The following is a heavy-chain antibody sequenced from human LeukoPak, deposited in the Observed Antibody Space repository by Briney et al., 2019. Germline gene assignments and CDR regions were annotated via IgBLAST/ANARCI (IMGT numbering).Heavy chain of an antibody. J-gene: IGHJ4*02. Sequence: SETLSLTCAVYGGSFSGYYWSWIRQPPGKGLEWIGEINHSGSTNYNPSLKSRVSISLDTSMIHFSLRLSSVTAADTAVYFCARRPSVTAFDFWGQGTLVTVSS. CDR3: ARRPSVTAFDF. D-gene: IGHD2-21*02. CDR2: INHSGST. CDR1: GGSFSGYY. V-gene: IGHV4-34*01.